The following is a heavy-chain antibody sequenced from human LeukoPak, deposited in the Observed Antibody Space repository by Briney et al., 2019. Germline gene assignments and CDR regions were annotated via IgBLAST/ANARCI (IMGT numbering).Heavy chain of an antibody. Sequence: TLSLTCAVYGGSFSGYYWSWIRQPPGKGLEWIGEINHSGSTNYNPSLKSRVTISVDRSKNQFSLKLSSVTAADTAVYYCARAVGIDFDYWGQGTLVTVSS. CDR1: GGSFSGYY. CDR3: ARAVGIDFDY. J-gene: IGHJ4*02. V-gene: IGHV4-34*01. D-gene: IGHD6-13*01. CDR2: INHSGST.